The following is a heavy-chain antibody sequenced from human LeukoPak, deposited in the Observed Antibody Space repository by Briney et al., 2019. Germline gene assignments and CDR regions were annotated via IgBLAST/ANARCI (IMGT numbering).Heavy chain of an antibody. CDR3: ARVSSWYGLVGPNYYYYYMDV. CDR1: GYTFTSYD. J-gene: IGHJ6*03. V-gene: IGHV1-8*01. D-gene: IGHD6-13*01. Sequence: ASVKVSCKASGYTFTSYDINWVRQATGQGLEWMGWMNPNSGNTGYAQKFQGRVTMTRNTSISTAYMELSSLRSEDTAVYYCARVSSWYGLVGPNYYYYYMDVWGKGTTVTISS. CDR2: MNPNSGNT.